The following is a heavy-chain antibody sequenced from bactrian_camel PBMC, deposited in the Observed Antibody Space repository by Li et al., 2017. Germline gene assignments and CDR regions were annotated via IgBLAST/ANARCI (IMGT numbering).Heavy chain of an antibody. CDR3: AAEQKPDTGHQCPWYNY. CDR2: FSTGADKT. V-gene: IGHV3S1*01. J-gene: IGHJ4*01. Sequence: HVQLVESGGGSVEVGGSLTLSCVASGDTIGRYCMGWFRQIPDREREGVAAFSTGADKTYYSDSVKGRFTISQDNIAQDNAKKTLYLQMNNLKTEDTAEYYCAAEQKPDTGHQCPWYNYWGPGTQVTVS. CDR1: GDTIGRYC. D-gene: IGHD3*01.